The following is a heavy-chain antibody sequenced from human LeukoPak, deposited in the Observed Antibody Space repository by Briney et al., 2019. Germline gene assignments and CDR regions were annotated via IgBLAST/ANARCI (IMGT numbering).Heavy chain of an antibody. Sequence: GGSLRLSCAASEFTFSSCAMSWVRRAPGEGLEWVSVISGSGGITYYADSVKGRFTISRDNSKNTLYLQMNSLRAEDTAVYYCAKARGRDGYKDELDYWGQGTLVTVSS. D-gene: IGHD5-24*01. V-gene: IGHV3-23*01. J-gene: IGHJ4*02. CDR2: ISGSGGIT. CDR3: AKARGRDGYKDELDY. CDR1: EFTFSSCA.